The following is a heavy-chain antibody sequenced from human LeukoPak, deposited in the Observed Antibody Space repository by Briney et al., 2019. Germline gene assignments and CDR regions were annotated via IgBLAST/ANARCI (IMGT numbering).Heavy chain of an antibody. J-gene: IGHJ5*02. CDR3: ARSLASIPNWFDP. V-gene: IGHV3-7*04. CDR2: IKVDGSEK. CDR1: GFSFSNYW. D-gene: IGHD6-6*01. Sequence: PGGSLRLSCAASGFSFSNYWMSWVRQAPVEGLEWVANIKVDGSEKYYLDSVKGRFTISRDNAKNSLYLEMNSLRAEDTAVYYCARSLASIPNWFDPWGQGTLVTVSS.